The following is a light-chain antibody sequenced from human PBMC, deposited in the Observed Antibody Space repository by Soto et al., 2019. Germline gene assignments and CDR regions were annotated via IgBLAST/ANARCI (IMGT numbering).Light chain of an antibody. J-gene: IGKJ1*01. CDR3: QQYHDRWM. CDR1: QSGSNNY. Sequence: EIVLTQSPGTLSLSPGETATLSCRPSQSGSNNYLAWYQQNPVKAHRLLIFGASKRSSGIPDRFSGSGSGTEFTLAISSLQSEDSAAYYCQQYHDRWMFGRGTRWIS. CDR2: GAS. V-gene: IGKV3-20*01.